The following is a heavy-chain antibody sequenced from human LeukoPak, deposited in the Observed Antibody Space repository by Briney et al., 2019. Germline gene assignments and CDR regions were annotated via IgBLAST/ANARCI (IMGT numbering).Heavy chain of an antibody. CDR2: ISYDGSNK. CDR1: GFTFSSYA. D-gene: IGHD1-14*01. CDR3: ANPPNRGY. Sequence: GRSLRLSCAASGFTFSSYAMHWVRQAPGKGLEWVAVISYDGSNKYYADSVKGRFTISRDNSKNTLYLQMNSLRAEDTAVYYCANPPNRGYWGQGTLVTVSS. J-gene: IGHJ4*02. V-gene: IGHV3-30-3*01.